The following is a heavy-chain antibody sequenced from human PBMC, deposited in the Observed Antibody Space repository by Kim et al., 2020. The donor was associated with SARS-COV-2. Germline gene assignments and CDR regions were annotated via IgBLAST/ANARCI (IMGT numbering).Heavy chain of an antibody. CDR1: GGTFSSYA. CDR3: ARGPRNYPAYYYYGMDV. D-gene: IGHD4-4*01. V-gene: IGHV1-69*13. CDR2: IIPIFGTA. Sequence: SVKVSCKASGGTFSSYAISWVRQAPGQGLEWMGGIIPIFGTANYAQKFQGRVTITADESTSTAYMELSSLRSEDTAVYYCARGPRNYPAYYYYGMDVWGQGTTVTVSS. J-gene: IGHJ6*02.